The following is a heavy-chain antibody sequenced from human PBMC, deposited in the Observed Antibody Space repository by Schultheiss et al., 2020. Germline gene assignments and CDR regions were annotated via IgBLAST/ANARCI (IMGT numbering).Heavy chain of an antibody. Sequence: SQTLSLTCTVSGGSINTGGYYWGWIRQPPGKGLEWIGRVYTSGSTKYNPSLKSRLTISIDTSKNQFSLNLTSVTAADTAVYYCTRDKGSGCADYWGQGTLVTVSS. CDR2: VYTSGST. D-gene: IGHD6-19*01. V-gene: IGHV4-61*02. CDR1: GGSINTGGYY. J-gene: IGHJ4*02. CDR3: TRDKGSGCADY.